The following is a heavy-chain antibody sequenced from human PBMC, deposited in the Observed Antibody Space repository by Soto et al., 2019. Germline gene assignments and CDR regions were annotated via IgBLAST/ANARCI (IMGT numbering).Heavy chain of an antibody. CDR1: GDSISTFY. Sequence: PSETLSLTCTVSGDSISTFYWSWIRQPPGKGLEWIGYIYYTGSTNYNPSLKSRVTMSVDTSKKQFSLKLTSVTAADTAVYYCARQRGNYFDYWGQGSLVHVSS. J-gene: IGHJ4*02. CDR2: IYYTGST. D-gene: IGHD3-10*01. CDR3: ARQRGNYFDY. V-gene: IGHV4-59*01.